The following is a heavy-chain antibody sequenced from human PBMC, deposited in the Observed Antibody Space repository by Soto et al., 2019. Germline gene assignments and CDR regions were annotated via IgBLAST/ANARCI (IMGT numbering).Heavy chain of an antibody. D-gene: IGHD3-10*01. Sequence: QVQLQESGPGLVKPSETLSLTCTVSGGSISSYYWSWIRQPPGKGLEWIGYIYYSGSTNYNPSLKSRVTISVDTSKNQFSLKLSSVTAADTAVYYCARGTLGWFGEFSDLWGRGTLVTVSS. CDR1: GGSISSYY. V-gene: IGHV4-59*01. CDR2: IYYSGST. J-gene: IGHJ2*01. CDR3: ARGTLGWFGEFSDL.